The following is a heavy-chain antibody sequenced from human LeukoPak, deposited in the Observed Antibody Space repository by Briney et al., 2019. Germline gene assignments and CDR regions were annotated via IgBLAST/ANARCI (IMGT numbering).Heavy chain of an antibody. CDR1: GYTFTNFG. CDR2: ISGHNGNT. V-gene: IGHV1-18*01. CDR3: ARAGVNIGGIIVNSLDS. Sequence: GASVKVSCKTSGYTFTNFGISRVRQAPGQGPEWMGWISGHNGNTKYAKNLQDRVKMTIDTSTTTTCMELRSLTSDDTGVYYCARAGVNIGGIIVNSLDSWGQGTLITVSS. J-gene: IGHJ4*02. D-gene: IGHD3-16*02.